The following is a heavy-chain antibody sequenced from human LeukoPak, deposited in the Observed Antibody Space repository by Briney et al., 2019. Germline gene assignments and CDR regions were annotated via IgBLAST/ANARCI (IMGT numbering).Heavy chain of an antibody. CDR2: IYTSGST. V-gene: IGHV4-61*02. CDR3: ARGLIEYSSSPGYY. Sequence: SETLSLTRTVSGGSISSGSYNWSWIRQPAGKGLEWIGRIYTSGSTNYNPSLKSRVTISVDTSKNQFSLKLSSVTAADTAVYYCARGLIEYSSSPGYYWGQGTLVTVSS. CDR1: GGSISSGSYN. J-gene: IGHJ4*02. D-gene: IGHD6-6*01.